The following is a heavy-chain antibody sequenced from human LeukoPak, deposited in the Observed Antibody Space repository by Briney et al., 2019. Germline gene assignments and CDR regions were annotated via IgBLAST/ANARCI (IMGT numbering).Heavy chain of an antibody. CDR1: GFTFSSYA. CDR2: VSGSGGSK. Sequence: GGPLRLSCAASGFTFSSYAMSWVRQAPGKGLEWVSTVSGSGGSKYYADSVKGRFTISRDNSKNTLYLQMNSLRAEDTAVYYCARAPPYSSSWYYFDYWGQGTLVTVSS. CDR3: ARAPPYSSSWYYFDY. V-gene: IGHV3-23*01. J-gene: IGHJ4*02. D-gene: IGHD6-13*01.